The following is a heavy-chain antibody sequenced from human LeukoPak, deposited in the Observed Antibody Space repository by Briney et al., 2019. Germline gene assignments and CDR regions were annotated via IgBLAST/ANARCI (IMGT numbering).Heavy chain of an antibody. CDR3: ARGVWSSHNKEYFFDY. D-gene: IGHD6-19*01. V-gene: IGHV1-3*01. CDR1: GFTFSHHA. Sequence: GASVKVSCKASGFTFSHHAMNWVRQVPGQRLEWMGWINAGNGKTKYSQKFQDRVTITRDTSASTTYMELNSLRSEDTAIYYCARGVWSSHNKEYFFDYWGQGTLVTVSS. J-gene: IGHJ4*02. CDR2: INAGNGKT.